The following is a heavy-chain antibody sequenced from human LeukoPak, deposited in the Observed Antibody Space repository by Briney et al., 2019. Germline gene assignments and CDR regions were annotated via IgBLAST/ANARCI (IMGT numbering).Heavy chain of an antibody. CDR3: AAAFSAAAGPNAFDI. CDR2: IYHSGST. CDR1: GGSISSGGYY. Sequence: SETLSLTCTVSGGSISSGGYYWSWIRQPPGKGLEWIGYIYHSGSTYYNPSLKSRVTISVDRSKNQFSLKLSSVTAADTAVYYCAAAFSAAAGPNAFDIWGQGTMVTVSS. V-gene: IGHV4-30-2*01. D-gene: IGHD6-13*01. J-gene: IGHJ3*02.